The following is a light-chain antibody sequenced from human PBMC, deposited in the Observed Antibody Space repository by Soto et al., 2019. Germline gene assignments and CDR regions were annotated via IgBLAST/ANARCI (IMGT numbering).Light chain of an antibody. V-gene: IGLV7-43*01. Sequence: QAVVTQEPSLTVSPGETVTLTCAASTGAVTSAYYPNWFQQKPGQAPRALIYGTNNKHSWTPARFSGSLLGGKAALTLSGVQPEDEADYYCLLYYGGAQVGVFGGGTKLTVL. CDR1: TGAVTSAYY. J-gene: IGLJ3*02. CDR3: LLYYGGAQVGV. CDR2: GTN.